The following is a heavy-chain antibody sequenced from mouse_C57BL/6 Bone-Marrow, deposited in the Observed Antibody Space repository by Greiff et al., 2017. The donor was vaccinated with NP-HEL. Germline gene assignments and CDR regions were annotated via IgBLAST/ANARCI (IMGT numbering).Heavy chain of an antibody. CDR3: ARPLIYYGYDGDY. CDR2: IHPNSGST. Sequence: VQLQQPGAELVKPGASVKLSCKASGYTFTSYWMHWVKQRPGQGLEWIGMIHPNSGSTNYNEKFKSKATLTVDKSSSTAYMQLSSLTSEDSAVYYCARPLIYYGYDGDYWGQGTTLTVSS. D-gene: IGHD2-2*01. CDR1: GYTFTSYW. J-gene: IGHJ2*01. V-gene: IGHV1-64*01.